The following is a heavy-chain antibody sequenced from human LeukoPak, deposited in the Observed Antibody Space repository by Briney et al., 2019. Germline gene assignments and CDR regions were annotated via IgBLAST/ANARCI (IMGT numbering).Heavy chain of an antibody. CDR3: ARDRGRAGGVRWFDP. D-gene: IGHD2-8*02. Sequence: ASVKVSCKASGYTFTVYYMHWVRQAPGQGLEWMGWINPNSGGTNYAQKLQGRVTMTTDTSTSTAYMELRSLRPDDTAVYYCARDRGRAGGVRWFDPWGQGTLVTVSS. J-gene: IGHJ5*02. CDR1: GYTFTVYY. V-gene: IGHV1-2*02. CDR2: INPNSGGT.